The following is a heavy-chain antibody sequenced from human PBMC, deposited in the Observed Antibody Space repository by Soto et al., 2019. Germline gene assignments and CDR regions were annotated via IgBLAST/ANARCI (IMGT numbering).Heavy chain of an antibody. D-gene: IGHD6-13*01. CDR2: IYYSGST. J-gene: IGHJ5*02. CDR3: ARSLHSSSWYVWFDP. V-gene: IGHV4-39*01. Sequence: PSETLSLTCTVSGGSISSSSYYWGWIRQPPGKGLEWIGSIYYSGSTYYNPSLKSRVTISVDTSKNQFSLKLSSVTAADTAVYYCARSLHSSSWYVWFDPWGQGTLVTVSS. CDR1: GGSISSSSYY.